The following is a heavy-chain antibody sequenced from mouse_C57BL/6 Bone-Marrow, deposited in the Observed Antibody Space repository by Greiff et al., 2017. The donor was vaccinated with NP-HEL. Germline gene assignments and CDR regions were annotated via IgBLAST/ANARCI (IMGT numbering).Heavy chain of an antibody. J-gene: IGHJ3*01. CDR2: IWSGGST. CDR3: ARNGEYYGSSSWFAY. D-gene: IGHD1-1*01. V-gene: IGHV2-2*01. CDR1: GFSLTSYG. Sequence: VQVVESGPGLVQPSQSLSITCTVSGFSLTSYGVHWVRQSPGKGLEWLGVIWSGGSTDYNAAFISRLSISKDNSKSQVFFKMNSLQADDTAIYYCARNGEYYGSSSWFAYWGQGTLVTVSA.